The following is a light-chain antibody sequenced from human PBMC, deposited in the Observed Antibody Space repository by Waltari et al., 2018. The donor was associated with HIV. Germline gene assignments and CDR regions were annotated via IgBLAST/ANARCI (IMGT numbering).Light chain of an antibody. V-gene: IGKV2-28*01. Sequence: DMSRSHSHHSSPASPRASASITCIPIQSLILNTAHISSAHYKHTLWQSRDLLIYLGYLAASGIPDRIAGSGSGTDFTLKISRVEAEDVGVYSCMHGQRTPVFGQGTKVELK. CDR2: LGY. CDR1: QSLILNTAHIS. J-gene: IGKJ1*01. CDR3: MHGQRTPV.